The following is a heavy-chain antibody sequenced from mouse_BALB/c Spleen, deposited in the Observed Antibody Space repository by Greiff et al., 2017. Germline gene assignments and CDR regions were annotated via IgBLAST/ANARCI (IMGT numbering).Heavy chain of an antibody. CDR3: ARGLTTATYLFDY. Sequence: VQLQQSGPELVKPGASVKISCKASGYAFSSSWMNWVKQRPGQGLEWIGRIYPGDGDTNYNGKFKGKATLTADKSSSTAYMQLSSLTSVDSAVYFCARGLTTATYLFDYWGQGTTLTVSS. D-gene: IGHD1-2*01. V-gene: IGHV1-82*01. CDR1: GYAFSSSW. J-gene: IGHJ2*01. CDR2: IYPGDGDT.